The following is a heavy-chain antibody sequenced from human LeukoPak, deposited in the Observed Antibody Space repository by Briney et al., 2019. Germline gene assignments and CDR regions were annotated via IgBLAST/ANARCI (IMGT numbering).Heavy chain of an antibody. J-gene: IGHJ5*02. CDR3: ARGYSSTLDP. V-gene: IGHV1-69*05. D-gene: IGHD6-13*01. CDR1: GGTFSSYA. Sequence: SVTVSCKASGGTFSSYAISWVRQAPGQGLEWMGGIIPIFGTANYAQKFQGRVTITTDESTSTAYMEPSSLRSEDTAVYYCARGYSSTLDPWGQGTLVTVSS. CDR2: IIPIFGTA.